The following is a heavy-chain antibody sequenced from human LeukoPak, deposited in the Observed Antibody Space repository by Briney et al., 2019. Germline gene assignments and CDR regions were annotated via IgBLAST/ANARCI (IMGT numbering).Heavy chain of an antibody. J-gene: IGHJ4*02. CDR2: IYYSGST. Sequence: KTSETLSLTCTVSGGSISSYYWSWIRQPPGKGLEWIGYIYYSGSTNYNPSLKSRVTISVDTSKNQFSLKLSSVTAADTAVYYCARVELLGSSGWPFDYWGQGTLVTVSS. CDR3: ARVELLGSSGWPFDY. CDR1: GGSISSYY. D-gene: IGHD6-19*01. V-gene: IGHV4-59*12.